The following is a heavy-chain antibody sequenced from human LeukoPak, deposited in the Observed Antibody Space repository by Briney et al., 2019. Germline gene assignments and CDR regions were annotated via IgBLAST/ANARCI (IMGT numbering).Heavy chain of an antibody. Sequence: GGSLRLSCAASGFTFSSYGMHWVRQAPGKGLEWVAVIWYDGSNKYYADSVKGRFTISRDNSKNTLYLQMNSLRAEDTAVYYCARRVVVITESGVNWFDPWGQGTLVTVSS. CDR2: IWYDGSNK. CDR1: GFTFSSYG. J-gene: IGHJ5*02. V-gene: IGHV3-33*01. D-gene: IGHD3-22*01. CDR3: ARRVVVITESGVNWFDP.